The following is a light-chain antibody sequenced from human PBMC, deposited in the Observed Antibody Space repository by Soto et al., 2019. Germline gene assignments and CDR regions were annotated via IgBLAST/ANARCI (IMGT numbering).Light chain of an antibody. CDR2: NAY. Sequence: DIQMTQSPSTLSASVGDRVIITCRASQSISSWLAWYQQKPGKAPRLLIYNAYSLESGVPSRFSGSGSGTEFTLTISSLQPDDFATYYCQQYNSYSRAFVQGTKGEIK. CDR3: QQYNSYSRA. V-gene: IGKV1-5*03. CDR1: QSISSW. J-gene: IGKJ1*01.